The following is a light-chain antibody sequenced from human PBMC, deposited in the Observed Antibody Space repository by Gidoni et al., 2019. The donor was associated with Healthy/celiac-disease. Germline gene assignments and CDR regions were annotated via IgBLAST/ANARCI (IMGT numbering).Light chain of an antibody. V-gene: IGKV1-39*01. CDR2: AAS. CDR3: QQRYSTPQT. Sequence: DIHMTQSPSSLSASVGDRVTITCRASQSISSYLNWYQQKPGKAPKLLIYAASSLQSGVPSRCSGSGSGTDFTLTISSLQPEDFATYYCQQRYSTPQTFGQGTKVEIK. CDR1: QSISSY. J-gene: IGKJ1*01.